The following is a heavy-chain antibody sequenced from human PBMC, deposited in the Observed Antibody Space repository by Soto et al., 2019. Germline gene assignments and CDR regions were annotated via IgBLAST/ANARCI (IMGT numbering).Heavy chain of an antibody. J-gene: IGHJ3*02. CDR2: ISYDGSNK. CDR3: AKGNGVTMIVADAFDI. Sequence: QVQLVESGGGVVQPGRSLRLSCAASGFTFSSYGMHWVRQAPGKGLEWVAVISYDGSNKYYADSVKGRFTISRDNSKNRLYLQMNSLRAEDTAVYYCAKGNGVTMIVADAFDIWGQGTMVTVSS. V-gene: IGHV3-30*18. D-gene: IGHD3-22*01. CDR1: GFTFSSYG.